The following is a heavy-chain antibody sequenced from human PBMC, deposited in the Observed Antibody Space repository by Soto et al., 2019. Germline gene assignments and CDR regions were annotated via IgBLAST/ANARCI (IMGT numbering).Heavy chain of an antibody. CDR3: AKDIVGYYYDSSGYYSG. D-gene: IGHD3-22*01. Sequence: PGGSLRLSCAASGFTFDDYAMHWVRQAPGKXLEWVSGISWNSGSIGYADSVKGRFTISRDNAKNSLYLQMNSLRAEDTALYYCAKDIVGYYYDSSGYYSGWGQGSLVTVSS. CDR2: ISWNSGSI. V-gene: IGHV3-9*01. CDR1: GFTFDDYA. J-gene: IGHJ4*02.